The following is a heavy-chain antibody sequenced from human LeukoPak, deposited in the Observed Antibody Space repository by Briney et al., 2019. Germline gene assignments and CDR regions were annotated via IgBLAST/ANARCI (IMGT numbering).Heavy chain of an antibody. Sequence: SETLSLTCTVSGGSISSYYWSWIRQPPGKGLEWIGYIYYSGSTNYNPSLKSRVTISVDTSKNQFSLKLNSVSAADTAVYYCARDGAVDILTGYGAFAIWGQGTMVTVSS. D-gene: IGHD3-9*01. V-gene: IGHV4-59*01. J-gene: IGHJ3*02. CDR1: GGSISSYY. CDR2: IYYSGST. CDR3: ARDGAVDILTGYGAFAI.